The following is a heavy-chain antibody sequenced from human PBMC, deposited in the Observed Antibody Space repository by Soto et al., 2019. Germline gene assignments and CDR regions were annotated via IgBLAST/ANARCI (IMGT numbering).Heavy chain of an antibody. V-gene: IGHV3-21*01. Sequence: PGGSLRLSCAASGFTFSSYSMNWVRQAPGKGLEWVSSISISGSYIHYADSVKGRFTISRDNAKKSLYLQMNSLRAEDTAVYYCARVYSTTYYYFDYWGQGTLVTVSS. D-gene: IGHD2-2*01. J-gene: IGHJ4*02. CDR2: ISISGSYI. CDR1: GFTFSSYS. CDR3: ARVYSTTYYYFDY.